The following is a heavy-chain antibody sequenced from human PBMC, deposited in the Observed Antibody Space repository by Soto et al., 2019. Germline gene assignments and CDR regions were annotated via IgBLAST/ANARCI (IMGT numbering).Heavy chain of an antibody. Sequence: QVVQWGGGVVQPGGSLRLSCGTSPFTFNNFAMHWVRQAPGKGLEWVAVTWFDGSNEYYADSVKGRFTVSRDNSNNTLYLQMHSLRVDDTAVYYCAREGYFYDVSGSSFGGKFYFGMDVWGQGTTVTVSS. V-gene: IGHV3-33*01. CDR2: TWFDGSNE. J-gene: IGHJ6*02. CDR1: PFTFNNFA. CDR3: AREGYFYDVSGSSFGGKFYFGMDV. D-gene: IGHD3-22*01.